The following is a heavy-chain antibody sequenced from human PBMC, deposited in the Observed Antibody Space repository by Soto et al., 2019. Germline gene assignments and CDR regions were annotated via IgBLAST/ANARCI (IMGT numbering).Heavy chain of an antibody. CDR2: IVYDGSNK. CDR3: VRERERLFGY. J-gene: IGHJ4*02. V-gene: IGHV3-30-3*01. D-gene: IGHD1-1*01. Sequence: QVQLVESGGGVVQPGRSLRLSCAASGFTFSSYAMHWVRQAPGKGLEWVAVIVYDGSNKYYADSVKGRFTISRDNSKNTLHLQMNSLRAEDTAVYYCVRERERLFGYWGQGTLVTVSS. CDR1: GFTFSSYA.